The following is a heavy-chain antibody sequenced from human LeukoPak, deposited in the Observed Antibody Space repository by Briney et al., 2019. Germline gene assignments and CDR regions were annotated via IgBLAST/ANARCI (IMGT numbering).Heavy chain of an antibody. V-gene: IGHV3-21*01. CDR3: ARDLLGYNYHYMDV. Sequence: GGSLRLSCAASGFTFSSSSMNWVRQAPGKGLEWVSSISSSSNYIYYADSVKGRFTISRDNAKNSLFLQMNSLRAEDTAVYYCARDLLGYNYHYMDVWGKGTTVTVSS. CDR1: GFTFSSSS. D-gene: IGHD3-16*02. J-gene: IGHJ6*03. CDR2: ISSSSNYI.